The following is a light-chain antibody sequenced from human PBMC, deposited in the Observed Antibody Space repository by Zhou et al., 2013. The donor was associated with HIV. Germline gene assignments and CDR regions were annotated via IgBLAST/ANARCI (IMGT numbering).Light chain of an antibody. CDR3: QHTFTTPIT. CDR2: ATT. J-gene: IGKJ4*01. CDR1: HEIGKD. Sequence: AVQLTQSPSSLSASVGDRVTISCRASHEIGKDLGWYQQTPGNAPKLLIYATTTLYSGVPSRFSGSGSGTDFTLTISGLQPEDFATYYCQHTFTTPITFGGGTRVEI. V-gene: IGKV1-6*01.